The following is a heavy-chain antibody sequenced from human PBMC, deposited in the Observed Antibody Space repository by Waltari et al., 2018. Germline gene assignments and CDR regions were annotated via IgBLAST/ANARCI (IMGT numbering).Heavy chain of an antibody. D-gene: IGHD3-10*01. V-gene: IGHV1-69*13. Sequence: QVQLVQSGAAVKKPGSSVKVSCKASGCTFSSYAISWVRQAPGQGLEWMGGIIPIFGTANYAQKFQGRVTITADESTSTAYMELSSLRSEDTAVYYCATTSRNVLLWFSWGQGTLVTVSS. CDR2: IIPIFGTA. J-gene: IGHJ4*02. CDR1: GCTFSSYA. CDR3: ATTSRNVLLWFS.